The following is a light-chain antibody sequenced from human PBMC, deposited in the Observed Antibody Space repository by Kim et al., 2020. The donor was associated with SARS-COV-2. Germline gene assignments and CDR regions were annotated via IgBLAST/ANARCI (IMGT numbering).Light chain of an antibody. J-gene: IGKJ2*01. CDR3: QQYGSSPMDA. CDR2: GAS. V-gene: IGKV3-20*01. CDR1: QGGNCRY. Sequence: PRGRATPACRASQGGNCRYLAWDQQKPGQAPRLLIYGASSRATCIPDKFSGSGSGTGFTLSINRLGAESFGVDYWQQYGSSPMDACGRETGLEI.